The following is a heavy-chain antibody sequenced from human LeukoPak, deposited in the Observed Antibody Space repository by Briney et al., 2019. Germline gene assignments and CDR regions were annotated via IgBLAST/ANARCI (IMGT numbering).Heavy chain of an antibody. Sequence: ASVKVSCKVSGYTFTSYGISWVRQAPGQGLEWMGWISAYNGNTNYAQKLQGRVTMTTDTSTITAYMELRSLRSDDSAVYYCARDSFLGYCSSTSCYSSNWFDPWGQGTLVTVSS. CDR3: ARDSFLGYCSSTSCYSSNWFDP. D-gene: IGHD2-2*02. CDR1: GYTFTSYG. J-gene: IGHJ5*02. V-gene: IGHV1-18*01. CDR2: ISAYNGNT.